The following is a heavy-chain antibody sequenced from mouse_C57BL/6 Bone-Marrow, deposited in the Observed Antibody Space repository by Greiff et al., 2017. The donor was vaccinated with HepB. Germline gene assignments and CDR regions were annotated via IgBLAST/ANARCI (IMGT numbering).Heavy chain of an antibody. V-gene: IGHV1-55*01. CDR3: ARERAITTVYFDY. Sequence: QVHVKQPGAELVKPGASVKMSCKASGYTFTSYWITWVKQRPGQGLEWIGDIYPGSGSTNYNEKFKSKATLTVDTSSSTAYMQLSSLTSEDSAVYYCARERAITTVYFDYWGQGTTLTVSS. D-gene: IGHD1-1*01. CDR2: IYPGSGST. CDR1: GYTFTSYW. J-gene: IGHJ2*01.